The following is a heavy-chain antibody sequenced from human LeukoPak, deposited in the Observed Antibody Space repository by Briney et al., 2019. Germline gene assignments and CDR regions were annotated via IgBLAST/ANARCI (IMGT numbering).Heavy chain of an antibody. D-gene: IGHD6-13*01. Sequence: GGSLRLSCAASGFTFSSYSMNWVRQAPGKGLEWVSSISSSSSYIYYADSVKGRFTISRDNAKNSLYLQMNSLRAEDTAVYYCASHLMYSSSAGAFDIWGQGTMVTVSS. CDR1: GFTFSSYS. V-gene: IGHV3-21*01. J-gene: IGHJ3*02. CDR2: ISSSSSYI. CDR3: ASHLMYSSSAGAFDI.